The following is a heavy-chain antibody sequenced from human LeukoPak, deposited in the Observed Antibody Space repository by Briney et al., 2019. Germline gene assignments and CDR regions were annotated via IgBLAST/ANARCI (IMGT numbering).Heavy chain of an antibody. CDR2: IYYSGST. V-gene: IGHV4-59*05. CDR3: ASFNDYAGFDY. D-gene: IGHD4-17*01. Sequence: GSLRLSCVASGFTFSSYSMNWIRQPPGKGLEWIGGIYYSGSTYYNPSLKSRVTISVDTSKNQFSLKLSSVTAADTAVYYCASFNDYAGFDYWGQGTLVTVSS. J-gene: IGHJ4*02. CDR1: GFTFSSYS.